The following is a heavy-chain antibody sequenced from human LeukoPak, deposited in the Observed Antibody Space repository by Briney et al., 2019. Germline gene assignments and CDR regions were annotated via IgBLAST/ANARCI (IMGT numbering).Heavy chain of an antibody. J-gene: IGHJ4*02. V-gene: IGHV3-23*01. CDR3: ATEGFYY. Sequence: GSLRLSCAASGAAFTKYGMKWVRQAAGAGLEYISGISRSGDITHYADSVKGRFTISRDNVQNTLYLQMNSLRADDTALYYCATEGFYYWGPGTQVTVSS. CDR1: GAAFTKYG. CDR2: ISRSGDIT.